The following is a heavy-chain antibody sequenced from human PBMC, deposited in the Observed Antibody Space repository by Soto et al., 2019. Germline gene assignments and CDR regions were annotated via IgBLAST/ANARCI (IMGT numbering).Heavy chain of an antibody. CDR3: AREIREAVGRGHHYYGIDV. CDR2: IGTIGDT. CDR1: GFNFRNYD. J-gene: IGHJ6*02. Sequence: EVQLVEFGGGLVQPGGSLRLSCAASGFNFRNYDMHWVRHVPGKGLEWVSAIGTIGDTYYRDSVKGRFTISREDAKYSLYLQMNSLTARDTAVYYCAREIREAVGRGHHYYGIDVWGQGTTVTVSS. V-gene: IGHV3-13*04. D-gene: IGHD6-13*01.